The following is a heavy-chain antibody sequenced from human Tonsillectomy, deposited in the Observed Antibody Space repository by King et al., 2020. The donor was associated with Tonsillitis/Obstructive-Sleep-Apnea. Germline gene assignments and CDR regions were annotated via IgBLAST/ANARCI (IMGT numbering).Heavy chain of an antibody. J-gene: IGHJ3*02. Sequence: QLVQSGGGLVKPGGSLRLSCAASGFTFSNAWMSWVRQAPGKGLEWVGRIKSKTDGGTTDYAAPVKGRFTISRDDSKNTLYLQMNSLKTEDTAMYYCTTDIFGATAFVAFDIWGQGTMVTVSS. D-gene: IGHD3-3*02. CDR1: GFTFSNAW. V-gene: IGHV3-15*01. CDR3: TTDIFGATAFVAFDI. CDR2: IKSKTDGGTT.